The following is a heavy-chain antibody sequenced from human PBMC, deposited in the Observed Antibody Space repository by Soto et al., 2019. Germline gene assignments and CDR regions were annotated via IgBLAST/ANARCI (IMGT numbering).Heavy chain of an antibody. D-gene: IGHD6-19*01. CDR3: ARGGSGWHPIPTNWFDP. V-gene: IGHV4-61*08. Sequence: SETLSLTCAVSGGSISSGGYSWSWIRQPPGKGLEWIGYIYYSGSTNYNPSLKSRVTISVDTSKNQFSLKLSSVTAADTAVYYCARGGSGWHPIPTNWFDPWGQGTLVTVSS. CDR2: IYYSGST. J-gene: IGHJ5*02. CDR1: GGSISSGGYS.